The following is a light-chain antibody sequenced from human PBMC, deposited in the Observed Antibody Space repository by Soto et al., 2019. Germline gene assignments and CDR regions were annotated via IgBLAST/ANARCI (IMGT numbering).Light chain of an antibody. V-gene: IGKV1-17*01. CDR3: LQHNRYPLT. CDR2: AAS. Sequence: DLQMTQSPPSLSASVGDRVTFTCRASQDIINALAWYQQKPGQAPKRLIYAASSLQSGVSSRFGGSGSGTDFTLTISSLQPEDFATYYCLQHNRYPLTFGGGTKLEIK. CDR1: QDIINA. J-gene: IGKJ4*01.